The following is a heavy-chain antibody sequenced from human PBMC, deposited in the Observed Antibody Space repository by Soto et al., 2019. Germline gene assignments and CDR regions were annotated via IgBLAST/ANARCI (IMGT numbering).Heavy chain of an antibody. J-gene: IGHJ6*02. CDR3: APGHIVVVGSRAYYSMDV. Sequence: QLQLAQSGADVKKAGSSVKVSCKASGGTLSNSAFSWVRQAPGQGLEWLGWIVPVFGIVNYAQKFQDRVTITADESTSTAYMELRSLRSEDTAVYFCAPGHIVVVGSRAYYSMDVWGQGTTVTV. V-gene: IGHV1-69*01. CDR2: IVPVFGIV. CDR1: GGTLSNSA. D-gene: IGHD3-22*01.